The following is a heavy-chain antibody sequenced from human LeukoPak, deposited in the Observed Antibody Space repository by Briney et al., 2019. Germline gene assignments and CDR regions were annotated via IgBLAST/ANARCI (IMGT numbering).Heavy chain of an antibody. V-gene: IGHV1-2*06. CDR2: INPNSGGT. D-gene: IGHD1-20*01. Sequence: ASVKVSCKASGYTFTGYYMHWVRQAPGQGLEWMGRINPNSGGTNYAQQFQGRVTMTSDTSISTAYMELSRLRSDDTAVYYCARPVLKGYDNCGYWGQGTLVTVSS. CDR3: ARPVLKGYDNCGY. CDR1: GYTFTGYY. J-gene: IGHJ4*02.